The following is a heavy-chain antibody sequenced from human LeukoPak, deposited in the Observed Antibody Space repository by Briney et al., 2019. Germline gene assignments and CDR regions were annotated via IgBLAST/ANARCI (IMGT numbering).Heavy chain of an antibody. CDR3: AKSDGAYYDILTGYRIDY. CDR1: EFTFSSYG. Sequence: PGGSLRLSCAASEFTFSSYGMHWVRQAPGKGLEWVAVISYDGSNKYYADSVKGRFTISRDNSKNTLYLQMNSLRAEDTAVYYCAKSDGAYYDILTGYRIDYWGQGTLVTVSS. V-gene: IGHV3-30*18. CDR2: ISYDGSNK. J-gene: IGHJ4*02. D-gene: IGHD3-9*01.